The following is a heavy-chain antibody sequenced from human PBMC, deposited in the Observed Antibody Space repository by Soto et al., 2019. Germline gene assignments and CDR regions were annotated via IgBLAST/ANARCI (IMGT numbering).Heavy chain of an antibody. CDR2: ISTSGSTV. D-gene: IGHD3-22*01. V-gene: IGHV3-48*03. Sequence: PGGSLRLSCAASRFTFSTYEMNWVRQAPGKGLEWVSYISTSGSTVYYADSVKGRFTISRDNTRNSLYLQMNSLRAEDTAVYYCANEDPDSTVYPHPGYFLHWGQGTLVTVSS. CDR1: RFTFSTYE. CDR3: ANEDPDSTVYPHPGYFLH. J-gene: IGHJ1*01.